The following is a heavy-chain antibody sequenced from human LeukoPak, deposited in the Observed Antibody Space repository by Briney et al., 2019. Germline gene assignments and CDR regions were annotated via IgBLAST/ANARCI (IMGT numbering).Heavy chain of an antibody. J-gene: IGHJ3*02. Sequence: GGSLRLSCAASGFTFSSYSMNWVRQAPGKGLEWVSSISSSSSYIYYADSVKGRFTISRDNAKNSLYLQMNSLRAEDTAVYYCAITKLRYFDWSDAFDIWGQGTMVIVSS. D-gene: IGHD3-9*01. V-gene: IGHV3-21*01. CDR3: AITKLRYFDWSDAFDI. CDR2: ISSSSSYI. CDR1: GFTFSSYS.